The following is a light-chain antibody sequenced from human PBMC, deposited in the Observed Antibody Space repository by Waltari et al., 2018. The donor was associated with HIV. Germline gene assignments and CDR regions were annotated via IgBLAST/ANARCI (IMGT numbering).Light chain of an antibody. V-gene: IGKV1-39*01. J-gene: IGKJ2*01. CDR2: AAS. CDR3: QQSYTTPQYT. CDR1: QTISAY. Sequence: DIQMTQSPSSLSASVGDRVTITCRASQTISAYLNWYQQKPGKAPKLLIYAASNLQSGVPSSSSGIGLGTDFTLTISSLQPEDFATYYCQQSYTTPQYTFGQGTNLEIK.